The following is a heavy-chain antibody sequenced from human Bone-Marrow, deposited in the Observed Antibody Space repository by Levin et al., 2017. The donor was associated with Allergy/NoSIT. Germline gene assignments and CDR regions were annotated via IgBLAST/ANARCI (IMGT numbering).Heavy chain of an antibody. Sequence: ASVKVSCKASGYTFTNYYVHWVRQAPGQGLEWMGIINPSGGSTSYAQKFQARVTMTRDTSTSTVYMELSSLRSDDTAVYYCATNPHDSSGYSYWFDPWGQGTLVTVSS. CDR1: GYTFTNYY. D-gene: IGHD3-22*01. CDR3: ATNPHDSSGYSYWFDP. CDR2: INPSGGST. V-gene: IGHV1-46*01. J-gene: IGHJ5*02.